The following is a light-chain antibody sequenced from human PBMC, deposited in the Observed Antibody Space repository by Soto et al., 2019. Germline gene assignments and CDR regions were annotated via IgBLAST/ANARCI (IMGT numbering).Light chain of an antibody. CDR3: SSYAGSSTV. CDR1: SSDVGGYNY. V-gene: IGLV2-8*01. Sequence: QSALTQPPSASGSPGQSVTISCTGTSSDVGGYNYVSWYQQHPGKAPKLMIYEVSYRPSGVSDRFSGSKSGNTASLTVSGLQAEDEADYYCSSYAGSSTVFGTGTKVTV. CDR2: EVS. J-gene: IGLJ1*01.